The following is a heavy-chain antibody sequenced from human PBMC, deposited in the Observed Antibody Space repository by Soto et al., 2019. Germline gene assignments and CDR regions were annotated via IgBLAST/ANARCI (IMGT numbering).Heavy chain of an antibody. CDR1: GYTFTCYY. Sequence: VASVKVSCKASGYTFTCYYMHWVRQAPGQGLEWMGWINPNSGGTNYAQRFQGWVTMTRDTSISTAYMELSRLRSDDTAVYYCARSSDDSSGYYHEGDYYYGMDVWGQGTTVTVS. CDR3: ARSSDDSSGYYHEGDYYYGMDV. V-gene: IGHV1-2*04. J-gene: IGHJ6*02. CDR2: INPNSGGT. D-gene: IGHD3-22*01.